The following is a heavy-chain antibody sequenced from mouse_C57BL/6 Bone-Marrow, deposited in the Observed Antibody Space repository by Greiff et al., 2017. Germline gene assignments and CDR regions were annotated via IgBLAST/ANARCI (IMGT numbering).Heavy chain of an antibody. CDR2: ISGGSSTI. CDR1: GFTFSDYG. J-gene: IGHJ4*01. Sequence: EVKLVESGGGLVKPGGSLKLSCAASGFTFSDYGMHWVRQAPEKGLEWVAYISGGSSTIYYADTVKGRFTISRDNAKNTLFLQMTSLRSEDTAMYYCGRSDGYLPLYYAMGGWGQGTSVTVAS. CDR3: GRSDGYLPLYYAMGG. D-gene: IGHD2-3*01. V-gene: IGHV5-17*01.